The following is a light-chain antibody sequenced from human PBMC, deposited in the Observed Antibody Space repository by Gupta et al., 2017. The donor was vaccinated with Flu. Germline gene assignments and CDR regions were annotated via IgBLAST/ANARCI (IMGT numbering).Light chain of an antibody. CDR1: QSVSSN. CDR2: GAS. CDR3: QQYNNWPPFT. Sequence: EIVMTQSPATLSVSPGERATLSCRASQSVSSNLAWYQQKPGQAPRLLIYGASTRATAIPARFSGSGSGTEFTLTISSLQSEDFAVYYCQQYNNWPPFTFGPGTTVDIK. J-gene: IGKJ3*01. V-gene: IGKV3-15*01.